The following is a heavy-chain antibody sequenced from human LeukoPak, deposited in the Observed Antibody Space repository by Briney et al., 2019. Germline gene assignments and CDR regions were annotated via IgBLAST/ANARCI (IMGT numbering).Heavy chain of an antibody. CDR1: GGSISTYY. V-gene: IGHV4-59*01. Sequence: SETLSLTRTVSGGSISTYYWSWIRQPPGKGLEWIGYIYKSGNTNCNPSLKSRVTISVDTSKNQFSLKLSSVTAADTAVYFCARVGSGSFDYWGQGTLVTVSS. D-gene: IGHD6-19*01. CDR3: ARVGSGSFDY. J-gene: IGHJ4*02. CDR2: IYKSGNT.